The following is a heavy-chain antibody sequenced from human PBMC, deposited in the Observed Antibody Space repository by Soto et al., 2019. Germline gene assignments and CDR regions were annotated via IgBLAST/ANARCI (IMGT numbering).Heavy chain of an antibody. D-gene: IGHD5-18*01. V-gene: IGHV1-46*01. CDR1: GYALTGYY. CDR3: ARGSWPDTAMVLDY. Sequence: ASVKVTCTESGYALTGYYMHWVRQAPGQGLEWMGIIDPSGGSTSFAQRFQGRVTMTRDTSTSTVYMEMSSLRSEDTALYYCARGSWPDTAMVLDYWGQGTLVTVSS. J-gene: IGHJ4*02. CDR2: IDPSGGST.